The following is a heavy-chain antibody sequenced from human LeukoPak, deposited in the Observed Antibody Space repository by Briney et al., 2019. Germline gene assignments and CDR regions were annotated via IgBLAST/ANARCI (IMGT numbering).Heavy chain of an antibody. J-gene: IGHJ4*02. Sequence: GGSLRLSCAVSGITLSNYGMSWVRQAPGKGLEWVAGISGSGGGTKYADSVKGRFTISRDNSKNTLYLQMNSLRVEDTAVYFCAKRGVVIRVILVGFHKEAYYFDSWGQGALVTVSS. CDR1: GITLSNYG. D-gene: IGHD3-22*01. CDR2: ISGSGGGT. CDR3: AKRGVVIRVILVGFHKEAYYFDS. V-gene: IGHV3-23*01.